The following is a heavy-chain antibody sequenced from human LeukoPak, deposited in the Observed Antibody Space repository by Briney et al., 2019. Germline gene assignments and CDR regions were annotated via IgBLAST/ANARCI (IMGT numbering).Heavy chain of an antibody. CDR3: ARENKVAPGSTTTGFFDY. J-gene: IGHJ4*02. CDR1: GFIFSDYY. D-gene: IGHD2/OR15-2a*01. CDR2: FSSTGRTI. Sequence: NPGGSLRLSCEGSGFIFSDYYISWIRQAPGKGLEWLSYFSSTGRTIYYADSVKGRFTVSRDNANTSLFLQMNGLRAEDTGVYYCARENKVAPGSTTTGFFDYWGQGSLVTVSS. V-gene: IGHV3-11*01.